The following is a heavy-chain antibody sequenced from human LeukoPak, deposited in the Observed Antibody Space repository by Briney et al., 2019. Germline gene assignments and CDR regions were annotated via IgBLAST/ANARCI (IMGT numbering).Heavy chain of an antibody. V-gene: IGHV3-30*02. J-gene: IGHJ4*02. Sequence: GGSLRLSCAASGFSFSSYGMHWVRQAPGKGLEWVAFIRYDGGDKHYADSVKGRFTISRDSSKNTLFLQMDSLRAEDTAVYYCAKPYPYSGSFFVDYWGQGTLVTVSS. D-gene: IGHD1-26*01. CDR2: IRYDGGDK. CDR3: AKPYPYSGSFFVDY. CDR1: GFSFSSYG.